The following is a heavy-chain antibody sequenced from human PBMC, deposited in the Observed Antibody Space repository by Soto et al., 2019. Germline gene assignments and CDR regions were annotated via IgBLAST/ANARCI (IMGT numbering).Heavy chain of an antibody. V-gene: IGHV3-64*01. CDR3: ARDMGCSSTSCYGYGMDV. D-gene: IGHD2-2*01. CDR1: GFTFSSYA. CDR2: ISSNGGST. J-gene: IGHJ6*02. Sequence: PGGSLRLSCAASGFTFSSYAMHWVRQAPGKGLEYVSAISSNGGSTYYANSVKGRFTISRDNSKNTLYLQMGSLRAEDMAVYYCARDMGCSSTSCYGYGMDVWGQGTTVTVSS.